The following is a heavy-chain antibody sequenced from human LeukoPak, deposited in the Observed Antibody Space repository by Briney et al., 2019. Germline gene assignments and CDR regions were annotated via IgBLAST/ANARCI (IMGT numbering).Heavy chain of an antibody. J-gene: IGHJ4*02. CDR3: AREESSGSYLG. Sequence: ASVKVSCRASVYTFTSYDINWVRQATGQGLEWMGWMNPNSGNTGYAQKFQGRVTMTRNTSISTAYVELSSLRSEDTAVYYCAREESSGSYLGWGQGTLVTVSS. D-gene: IGHD3-10*01. CDR1: VYTFTSYD. CDR2: MNPNSGNT. V-gene: IGHV1-8*01.